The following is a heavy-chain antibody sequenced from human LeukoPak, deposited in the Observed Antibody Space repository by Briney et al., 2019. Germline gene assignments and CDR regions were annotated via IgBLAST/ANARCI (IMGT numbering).Heavy chain of an antibody. V-gene: IGHV1-8*01. CDR3: ARGGGWAEIGLDI. Sequence: GASVKVSCKASGYTISNYDINWVRQAPGQGLEWMGWMRPTIPYTGYALKFQDRVTTTSDTSINTAFMDLHSLTSEDTAVYYCARGGGWAEIGLDIWGQGTVVTVSP. CDR1: GYTISNYD. D-gene: IGHD6-19*01. CDR2: MRPTIPYT. J-gene: IGHJ3*02.